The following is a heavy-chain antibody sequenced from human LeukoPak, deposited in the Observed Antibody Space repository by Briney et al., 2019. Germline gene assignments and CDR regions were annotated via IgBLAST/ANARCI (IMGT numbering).Heavy chain of an antibody. CDR1: GYTFTSYG. J-gene: IGHJ6*02. D-gene: IGHD3-3*01. CDR3: ARMTYYDFWSGSPDYGMDV. V-gene: IGHV1-18*01. CDR2: ISAYNGNT. Sequence: ASVKVSCKASGYTFTSYGISWVRQAPGQGLEWMGWISAYNGNTNYAQKLQGRVTVTTDTSTSRAYMELRSLRSDDTAVYYCARMTYYDFWSGSPDYGMDVWGQGTTVTVSS.